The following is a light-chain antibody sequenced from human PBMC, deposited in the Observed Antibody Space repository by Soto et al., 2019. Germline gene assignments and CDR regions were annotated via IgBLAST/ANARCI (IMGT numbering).Light chain of an antibody. CDR3: QQYGSSPIT. CDR1: QSVPRSY. Sequence: EIVSTQSPGTLSLSPGERATLSCRASQSVPRSYLAWYQQKPGQAPRLLIYGTSSRATGIPDRFSGSGSGTDFTLTISRLEPEDFAVFYCQQYGSSPITFGQGTRLEN. J-gene: IGKJ5*01. V-gene: IGKV3-20*01. CDR2: GTS.